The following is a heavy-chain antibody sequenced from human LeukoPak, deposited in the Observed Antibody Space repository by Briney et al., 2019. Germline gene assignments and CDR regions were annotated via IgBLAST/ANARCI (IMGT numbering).Heavy chain of an antibody. CDR1: GFTFSDYY. CDR3: ARDAHDYDFWSAYHYYYYYMDV. CDR2: ISSSGSTI. D-gene: IGHD3-3*01. J-gene: IGHJ6*03. Sequence: GGSLRLSCAASGFTFSDYYMSWIRQAPGKGLEWVSYISSSGSTISYADSVKGRFTISRDNAKNSLYLQMNSLRAEDTAVYYCARDAHDYDFWSAYHYYYYYMDVWGKGTTVTVSS. V-gene: IGHV3-11*01.